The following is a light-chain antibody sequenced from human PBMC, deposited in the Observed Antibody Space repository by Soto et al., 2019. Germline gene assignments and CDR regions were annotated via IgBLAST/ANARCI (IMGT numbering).Light chain of an antibody. CDR1: QSISSW. J-gene: IGKJ1*01. V-gene: IGKV1-5*01. Sequence: DIQMTQSPSTLSASVGDRVTITCRASQSISSWLAWYQQRPGKAPKLLIYDASSLESGVPSRFSGSGTATEFTLTIRSLQPDDFATYYCQQYNNYWTFGQGTKV. CDR2: DAS. CDR3: QQYNNYWT.